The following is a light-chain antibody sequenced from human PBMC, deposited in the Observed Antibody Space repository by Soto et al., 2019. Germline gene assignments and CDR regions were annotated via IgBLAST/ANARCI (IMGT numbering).Light chain of an antibody. CDR3: QHYNSFSPWA. V-gene: IGKV1-5*01. Sequence: DIQMTQSPSTLSASVGDRVTVTCRASQSVGTWLAWYQQKPGRAPNLLIYDASTLASAVPSRFGGSGSGTEFTLTISSLQSDDFATYYCQHYNSFSPWAFGQGTKVEIK. CDR1: QSVGTW. CDR2: DAS. J-gene: IGKJ1*01.